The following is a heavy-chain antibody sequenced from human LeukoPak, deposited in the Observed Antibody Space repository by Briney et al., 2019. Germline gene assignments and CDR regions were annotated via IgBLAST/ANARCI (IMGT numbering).Heavy chain of an antibody. Sequence: GASVKVSCKASGYTFTDYYTHWVRQAPGQGLEWMGWINSNSGGTKYAQKFQGRVTMTRDTSISTVYMELSGLRSDDTAVYFCARVETVAAGRVGRFDPWGQGSLVTVSS. CDR3: ARVETVAAGRVGRFDP. V-gene: IGHV1-2*02. CDR2: INSNSGGT. CDR1: GYTFTDYY. D-gene: IGHD6-13*01. J-gene: IGHJ5*02.